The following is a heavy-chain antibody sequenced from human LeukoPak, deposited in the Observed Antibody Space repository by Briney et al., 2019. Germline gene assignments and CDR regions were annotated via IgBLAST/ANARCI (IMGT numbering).Heavy chain of an antibody. D-gene: IGHD2-8*01. CDR1: GGSISTITYY. V-gene: IGHV4-39*07. Sequence: PSETLSLTCTVSGGSISTITYYWGWIRQPPGKGLEWVGHMYYRGNTFYNPSLKSRVTISVDTSKNQFSLKLRSVTAADTAVYYCARVGRYCTNGVCSRGFDYWGQGTLVTVSS. J-gene: IGHJ4*02. CDR2: MYYRGNT. CDR3: ARVGRYCTNGVCSRGFDY.